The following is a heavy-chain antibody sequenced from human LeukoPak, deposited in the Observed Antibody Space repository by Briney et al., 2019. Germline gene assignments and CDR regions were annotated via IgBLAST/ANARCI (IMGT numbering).Heavy chain of an antibody. CDR2: IIPIFGTA. V-gene: IGHV1-69*05. CDR1: GGTFSSYA. D-gene: IGHD1-26*01. Sequence: GSSVKVSCKASGGTFSSYAISWVRQAPGQGLEWMGGIIPIFGTANYAQKIQGRVTITTDESTSTAYMELSSLRSEDTAVYYCARDLVGANTFDYWGQGTLVTVSS. CDR3: ARDLVGANTFDY. J-gene: IGHJ4*02.